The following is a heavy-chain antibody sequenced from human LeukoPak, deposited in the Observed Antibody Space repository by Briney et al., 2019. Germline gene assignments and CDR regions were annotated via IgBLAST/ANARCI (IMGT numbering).Heavy chain of an antibody. CDR2: IYPSGST. V-gene: IGHV4-4*07. D-gene: IGHD4/OR15-4a*01. CDR3: ARGSPGVAALTFDY. Sequence: SETLSLTCTVSGGSISGYYWSWLRQPAGKGLEWIGRIYPSGSTNYNPSLKSRVTMSVDTSKNQFSLRLSSVTAADTAVYYCARGSPGVAALTFDYWGQGTLVTVSS. CDR1: GGSISGYY. J-gene: IGHJ4*02.